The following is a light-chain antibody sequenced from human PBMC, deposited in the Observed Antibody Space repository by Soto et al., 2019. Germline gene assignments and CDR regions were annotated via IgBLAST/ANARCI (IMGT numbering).Light chain of an antibody. Sequence: EIVLTQSPGTVSLSPGERATLSCRASQSVTSSYLAWYQQKPGQAPRLLIYGASSRATGIPDRFSGSGSGTDFTLTISRLEPEDCAVYYCQQYGASPMYTFGQGTKLEIK. J-gene: IGKJ2*01. V-gene: IGKV3-20*01. CDR1: QSVTSSY. CDR2: GAS. CDR3: QQYGASPMYT.